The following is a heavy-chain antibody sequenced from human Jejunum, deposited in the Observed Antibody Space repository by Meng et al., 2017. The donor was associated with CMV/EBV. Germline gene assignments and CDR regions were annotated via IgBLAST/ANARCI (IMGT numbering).Heavy chain of an antibody. D-gene: IGHD2-21*02. Sequence: ASGFTFRTYSMSWVRQAPGKGLEWVSSITTSNGYTYIYYADSVKGRFTISRDNAENSLHLQMSSLRAEDTAVYYCARDYRRGDGSGWGQGTLVTVSS. CDR2: ITTSNGYTYI. V-gene: IGHV3-21*06. CDR1: GFTFRTYS. J-gene: IGHJ4*02. CDR3: ARDYRRGDGSG.